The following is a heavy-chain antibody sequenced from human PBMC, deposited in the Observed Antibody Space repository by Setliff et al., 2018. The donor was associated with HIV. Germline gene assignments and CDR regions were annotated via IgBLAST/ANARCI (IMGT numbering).Heavy chain of an antibody. CDR1: GGSFSGYY. J-gene: IGHJ3*02. CDR2: INHRGST. CDR3: ARHSITLVVGVPERDDAFDI. Sequence: SETLSLTCAVYGGSFSGYYWSWIRQPPGKGLEWIGEINHRGSTNCNPSLKSRVTISVDTSKNQFSLKLGSVTAADTAVYYCARHSITLVVGVPERDDAFDIWGQGTMVTVSS. D-gene: IGHD3-22*01. V-gene: IGHV4-34*01.